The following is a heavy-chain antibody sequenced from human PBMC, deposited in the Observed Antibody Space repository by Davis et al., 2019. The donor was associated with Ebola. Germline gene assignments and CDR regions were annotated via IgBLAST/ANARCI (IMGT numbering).Heavy chain of an antibody. CDR1: GYTFTSYG. V-gene: IGHV1-18*01. D-gene: IGHD4-23*01. Sequence: ASVTVSCKASGYTFTSYGISWVRQAPGQGLEWMGWISAYNGNTNYAQKLQGRVTMTTDTSTSTAYMELRSLRSDDTAVYYCARDHPGPQTLDIWGQGTVITVSS. CDR2: ISAYNGNT. CDR3: ARDHPGPQTLDI. J-gene: IGHJ3*02.